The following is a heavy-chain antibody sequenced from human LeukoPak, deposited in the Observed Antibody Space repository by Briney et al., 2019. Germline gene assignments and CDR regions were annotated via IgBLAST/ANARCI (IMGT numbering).Heavy chain of an antibody. Sequence: GGSLRLSRAASGFSLSNYAMYWVRQAPGKGLEGVSSIDASGGATYYADFVKGRFTISRDNSKNTFYLQMNSLRGEGTAVYSCAKGSGSGWYGWFAPWGQGTLVTVSS. CDR2: IDASGGAT. CDR3: AKGSGSGWYGWFAP. J-gene: IGHJ5*02. V-gene: IGHV3-23*01. CDR1: GFSLSNYA. D-gene: IGHD6-19*01.